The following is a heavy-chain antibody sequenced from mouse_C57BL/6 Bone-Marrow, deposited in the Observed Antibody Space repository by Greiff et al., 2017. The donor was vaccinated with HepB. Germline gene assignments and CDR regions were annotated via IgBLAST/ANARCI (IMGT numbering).Heavy chain of an antibody. V-gene: IGHV1-66*01. Sequence: VQLQQSGPELVKPGASVKISCKASGYSFTSYYIHWVKQRPGQGLEWIGWIYPGSGNTKYNEKFKGKATLTADTSSSTAYMQLSSLTSEDSAVYYCARDERYYPSYWGQGTLVTVSA. CDR1: GYSFTSYY. D-gene: IGHD2-3*01. CDR2: IYPGSGNT. CDR3: ARDERYYPSY. J-gene: IGHJ3*01.